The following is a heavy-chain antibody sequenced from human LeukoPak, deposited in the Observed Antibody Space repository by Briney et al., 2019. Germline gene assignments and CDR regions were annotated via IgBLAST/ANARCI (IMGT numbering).Heavy chain of an antibody. V-gene: IGHV3-30*04. Sequence: GGSLRLSCAASGFTFSSYAMHWVRQAPGKGLEWVAVISYDGSNKYYADSMKGRFTISRDNSKNTLYLQMNSLRAEDTAVYYCAREATYYDILTGYYNGPFDYWGQGTLVTVSS. J-gene: IGHJ4*02. D-gene: IGHD3-9*01. CDR3: AREATYYDILTGYYNGPFDY. CDR2: ISYDGSNK. CDR1: GFTFSSYA.